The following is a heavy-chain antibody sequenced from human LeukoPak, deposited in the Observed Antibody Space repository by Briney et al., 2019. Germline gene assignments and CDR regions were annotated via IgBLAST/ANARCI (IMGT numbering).Heavy chain of an antibody. V-gene: IGHV1-18*01. Sequence: ASVKVSCKASGYTFTSYSISWVRQAPGQGLEWMGWITPYNGNRNNAQKFQGRVTMTTDRSTNTAYTELRSLRSDDTAIYYCASDTNYYDSSGPFGRWGQGTLVTVSS. D-gene: IGHD3-22*01. CDR2: ITPYNGNR. J-gene: IGHJ4*02. CDR3: ASDTNYYDSSGPFGR. CDR1: GYTFTSYS.